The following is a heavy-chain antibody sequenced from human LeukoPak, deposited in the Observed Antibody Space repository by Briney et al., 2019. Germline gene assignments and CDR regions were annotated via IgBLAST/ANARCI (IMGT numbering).Heavy chain of an antibody. CDR3: AREGSRGSRRDGGFDY. D-gene: IGHD2-15*01. J-gene: IGHJ4*02. V-gene: IGHV4-31*03. Sequence: SETLSLTCTVSGGSISSGGYYWSWIRQHPGKGLEGIGYIYYSGSTYYNPSLKSRVTISVDTSKNQFSLKLSSVTAADTAVYYCAREGSRGSRRDGGFDYWGQGTLVTVSS. CDR2: IYYSGST. CDR1: GGSISSGGYY.